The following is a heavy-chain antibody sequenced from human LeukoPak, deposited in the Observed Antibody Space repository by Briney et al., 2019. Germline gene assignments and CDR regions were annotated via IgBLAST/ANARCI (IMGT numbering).Heavy chain of an antibody. Sequence: SETLSLTCAVYGGSFSGYYWSWIRQPPGKGLEWIGEINHSGSTNYNPSLKSRVTISVDTSKNQFSLKLSSVTAADTAVYYCARVNYDSSGYYSYYFDYWGRGTLVTVSS. D-gene: IGHD3-22*01. CDR3: ARVNYDSSGYYSYYFDY. CDR2: INHSGST. J-gene: IGHJ4*02. CDR1: GGSFSGYY. V-gene: IGHV4-34*01.